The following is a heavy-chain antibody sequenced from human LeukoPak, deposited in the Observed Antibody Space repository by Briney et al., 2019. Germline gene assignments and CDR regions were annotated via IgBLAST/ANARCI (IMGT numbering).Heavy chain of an antibody. CDR1: GFIFTNYW. CDR3: ARPRQYCSGGSCAHDAFDI. CDR2: IYPGDSDT. V-gene: IGHV5-51*01. Sequence: GESLKISCKASGFIFTNYWIGWVRQIPGKGLEWMGIIYPGDSDTRYSPSFQGQVTISADKSISTAYLQWSSLKASDTAMYYCARPRQYCSGGSCAHDAFDIWGQGTMVTVSS. D-gene: IGHD2-15*01. J-gene: IGHJ3*02.